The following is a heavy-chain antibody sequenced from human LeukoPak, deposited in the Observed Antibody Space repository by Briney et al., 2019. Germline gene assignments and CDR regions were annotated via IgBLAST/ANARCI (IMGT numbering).Heavy chain of an antibody. CDR2: ISSSSSYI. CDR3: ARSPIAAAGTIVDY. D-gene: IGHD6-13*01. CDR1: GFTFFSYT. J-gene: IGHJ4*02. Sequence: GGSLRLSCAASGFTFFSYTMNWVRQAPGKGLEWVSSISSSSSYIYYADSVKGRFTISRDNAKNSLYLQMNSLRAEDTAVYYCARSPIAAAGTIVDYWGQGTLVTVSS. V-gene: IGHV3-21*01.